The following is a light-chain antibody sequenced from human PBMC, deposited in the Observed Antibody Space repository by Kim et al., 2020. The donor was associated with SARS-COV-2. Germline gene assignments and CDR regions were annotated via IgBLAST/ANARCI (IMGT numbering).Light chain of an antibody. CDR2: DTS. V-gene: IGKV3-15*01. CDR1: QSVSSN. CDR3: QQYHNWPPWT. J-gene: IGKJ1*01. Sequence: EIVMTQSPATLAVSPGERATLSCRASQSVSSNVAWYQQKAGQAPRVLIYDTSTRATGIPARFSGSGSGTEFTLTISSLQSEDFAVYYCQQYHNWPPWTFGQGTKVDIK.